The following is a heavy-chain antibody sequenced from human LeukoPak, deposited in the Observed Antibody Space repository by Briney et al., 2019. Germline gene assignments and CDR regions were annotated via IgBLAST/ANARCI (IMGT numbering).Heavy chain of an antibody. J-gene: IGHJ4*02. CDR1: GASISSGDR. V-gene: IGHV4-4*02. Sequence: SETLSLTCTVSGASISSGDRWTWVRQSPGKRLEWIGEINHSGSTNYNPSLKSRVTISVDKPENHFSLKLSSVTAADTAVYYCARHRGATMGPSDDRGQGTLVTVSS. D-gene: IGHD1-26*01. CDR3: ARHRGATMGPSDD. CDR2: INHSGST.